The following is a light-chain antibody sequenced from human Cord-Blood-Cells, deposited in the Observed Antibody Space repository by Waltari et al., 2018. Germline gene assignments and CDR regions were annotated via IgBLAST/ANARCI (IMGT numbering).Light chain of an antibody. V-gene: IGLV1-44*01. CDR1: SSHIGSNT. CDR2: STK. J-gene: IGLJ3*02. Sequence: QSVLTQPPSASGTPGQRVTLSCSGSSSHIGSNTGNWYQQPPGTAPKLLISSTKHRPSGVPDRFSGSKSGTSASLAISGLQSEDEADYYCAAWDDSLNGWVFGGGTKLTVL. CDR3: AAWDDSLNGWV.